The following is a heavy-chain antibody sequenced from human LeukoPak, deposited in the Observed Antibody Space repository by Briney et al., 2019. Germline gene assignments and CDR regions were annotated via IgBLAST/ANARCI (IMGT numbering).Heavy chain of an antibody. CDR1: GGSISSGGYY. J-gene: IGHJ4*02. CDR3: AREVPMTRVAHPLGPFDY. CDR2: IYYSGST. Sequence: SETLSLTCTVSGGSISSGGYYWSWIRQHPGKGLEWIGYIYYSGSTYYNPSLKSRVTISVDTSKNQFSLKLSSVTAADTAVYYCAREVPMTRVAHPLGPFDYWGQGTLVTVSS. V-gene: IGHV4-31*03. D-gene: IGHD4-23*01.